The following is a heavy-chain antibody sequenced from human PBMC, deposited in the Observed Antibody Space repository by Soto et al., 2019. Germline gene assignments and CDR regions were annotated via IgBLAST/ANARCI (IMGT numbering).Heavy chain of an antibody. Sequence: ASVKVSCKASGYTFTSYDINWVRQATGQGLEWMGWMNPNSGNTGYAQKFQGRVTMTRNTSISTAYMELSSLRSEDTAVYYCARATLRYSGEWGYYGMDVWGQGTTVTVSS. CDR1: GYTFTSYD. V-gene: IGHV1-8*01. D-gene: IGHD3-10*01. CDR3: ARATLRYSGEWGYYGMDV. J-gene: IGHJ6*02. CDR2: MNPNSGNT.